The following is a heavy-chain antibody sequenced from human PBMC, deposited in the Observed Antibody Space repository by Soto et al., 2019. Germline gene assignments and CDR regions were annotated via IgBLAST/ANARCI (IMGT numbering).Heavy chain of an antibody. CDR1: GFTFSSYS. Sequence: EVQLVESGGGLVQPGGSLRLSCAASGFTFSSYSMNWVRQAPGKGLEWVSYISSSSSTIYYADSVKGRFNISRDNAKNSLYLQMNSLRDEDTAVYYCARDRYSSSWTKKYYFDYWGQGTLVTVSS. J-gene: IGHJ4*02. V-gene: IGHV3-48*02. CDR2: ISSSSSTI. D-gene: IGHD6-13*01. CDR3: ARDRYSSSWTKKYYFDY.